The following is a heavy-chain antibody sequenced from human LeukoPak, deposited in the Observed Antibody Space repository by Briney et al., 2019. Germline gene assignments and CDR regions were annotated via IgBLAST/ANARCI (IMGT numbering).Heavy chain of an antibody. V-gene: IGHV3-33*01. CDR2: IWYDGSNK. CDR3: ERRPYSDTSGRLSDV. CDR1: GFTFSSYG. J-gene: IGHJ6*02. Sequence: GGSLRLSCAASGFTFSSYGMHWVRQAPGKGLEWVAVIWYDGSNKYYADSVKGRFTISRDNSKNTLYLQMNSLRDDDTALYYCERRPYSDTSGRLSDVWGQGTTVTVSS. D-gene: IGHD3-22*01.